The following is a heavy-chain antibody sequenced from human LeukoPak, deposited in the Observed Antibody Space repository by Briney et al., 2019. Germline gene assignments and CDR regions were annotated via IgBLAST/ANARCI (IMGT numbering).Heavy chain of an antibody. J-gene: IGHJ4*02. CDR3: ASLPWIQIWNHY. Sequence: SETLSLTCTVSGGSISSSNYYWGWIRQPPGKGLECIGSIYYSGSTHYNPSLKSRVTISVDTSKNQFSLKLSSVTAADTAVYYCASLPWIQIWNHYWGQGTLVTVSS. V-gene: IGHV4-39*01. CDR1: GGSISSSNYY. CDR2: IYYSGST. D-gene: IGHD5-18*01.